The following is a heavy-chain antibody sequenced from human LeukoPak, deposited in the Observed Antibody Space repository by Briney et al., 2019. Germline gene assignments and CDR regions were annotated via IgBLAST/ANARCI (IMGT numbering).Heavy chain of an antibody. D-gene: IGHD3-22*01. CDR3: ARRLFTYDSSGRNYFDY. Sequence: GESLKISCKGSGYSFTSYWIGWVRQMPGRGLEWMGIIYPGDSDTRYSPSFQGQVTISADKSISTAYLQWSSLKASDTAMYYCARRLFTYDSSGRNYFDYWGQGTLVTVSS. CDR1: GYSFTSYW. J-gene: IGHJ4*02. CDR2: IYPGDSDT. V-gene: IGHV5-51*01.